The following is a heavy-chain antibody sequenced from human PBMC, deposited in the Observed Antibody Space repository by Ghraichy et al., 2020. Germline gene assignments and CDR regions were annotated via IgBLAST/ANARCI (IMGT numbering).Heavy chain of an antibody. D-gene: IGHD1-26*01. Sequence: GGSLRLSCVASGFIFSNFWMTWVRQAPGKGREWVANIKEDGSEKWYVESVRGRFTISRDNAKNSLYLQMNSLGADDTAVYYCARGSGTGNYWGYWGQGSLVTVSS. CDR2: IKEDGSEK. V-gene: IGHV3-7*03. CDR3: ARGSGTGNYWGY. CDR1: GFIFSNFW. J-gene: IGHJ4*02.